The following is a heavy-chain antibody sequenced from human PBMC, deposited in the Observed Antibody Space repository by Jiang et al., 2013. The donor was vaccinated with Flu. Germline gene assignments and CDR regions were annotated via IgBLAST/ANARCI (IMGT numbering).Heavy chain of an antibody. Sequence: GAEVKKPGASVTVSCKASGYTVTELSMHWVRQPPGKGLEWMGGFDPENGETIHAQKFQGRVAMTEDTATDTAYMELSSLRSEDTAVYYCATAGDSSPLDYWGQGTLVTVSS. J-gene: IGHJ4*02. CDR3: ATAGDSSPLDY. CDR1: GYTVTELS. CDR2: FDPENGET. D-gene: IGHD3-22*01. V-gene: IGHV1-24*01.